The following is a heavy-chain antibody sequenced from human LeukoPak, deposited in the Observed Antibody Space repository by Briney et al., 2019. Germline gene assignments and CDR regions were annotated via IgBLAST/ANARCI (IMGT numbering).Heavy chain of an antibody. D-gene: IGHD1-26*01. CDR3: ARGGWELPPRDAFDI. CDR1: GYTFTNNF. CDR2: INPSGDNT. V-gene: IGHV1-46*01. J-gene: IGHJ3*02. Sequence: ASVTVSCKASGYTFTNNFMHWVRQAPGQGLEWMGIINPSGDNTWYAQKFQGRVTMTRDMATSTDYMEVSSLRSDDTAVYYCARGGWELPPRDAFDIWGQGTMVTVSS.